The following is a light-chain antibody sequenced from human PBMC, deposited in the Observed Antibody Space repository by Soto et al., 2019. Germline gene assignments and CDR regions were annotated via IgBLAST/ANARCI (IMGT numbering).Light chain of an antibody. V-gene: IGKV3-15*01. Sequence: EVVMTQSPATLSVSPGERATLSCRASQSVSNNLAWYQQKPGQAPRLLIYDTSTRATGIPARFSGSGSGTEFTLTISSLQSEDFAVSYCQQYHNWPPLTFGQGTRLEIK. CDR3: QQYHNWPPLT. CDR2: DTS. J-gene: IGKJ5*01. CDR1: QSVSNN.